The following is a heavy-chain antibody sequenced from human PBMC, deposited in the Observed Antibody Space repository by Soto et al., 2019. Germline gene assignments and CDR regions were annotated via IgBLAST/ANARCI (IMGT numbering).Heavy chain of an antibody. D-gene: IGHD5-18*01. CDR1: GGSISSYY. CDR3: ARRYGSCFDY. J-gene: IGHJ4*02. CDR2: IYYSGST. Sequence: QVQLQESGPGLVKPSETLSLTCTVSGGSISSYYWSWIRQPPGKGLEWIGYIYYSGSTNYNPSLXSXVXISXDTSKNPFSLKLSSVTAADTAVYYCARRYGSCFDYWGQGTLVTVSS. V-gene: IGHV4-59*08.